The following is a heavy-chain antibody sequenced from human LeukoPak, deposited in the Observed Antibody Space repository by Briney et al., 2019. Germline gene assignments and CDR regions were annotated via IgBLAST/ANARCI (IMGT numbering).Heavy chain of an antibody. J-gene: IGHJ4*02. CDR2: IKQDGSET. D-gene: IGHD3-22*01. V-gene: IGHV3-7*04. CDR3: AMDRVVFTN. CDR1: GFVFNSYW. Sequence: GGSLRLSCEASGFVFNSYWMTWVRQAPGKGLEWVANIKQDGSETKYVDSVEGRFTISRDNARNSVFLEMNSLRVEDTALYYCAMDRVVFTNWGQGALVTVPS.